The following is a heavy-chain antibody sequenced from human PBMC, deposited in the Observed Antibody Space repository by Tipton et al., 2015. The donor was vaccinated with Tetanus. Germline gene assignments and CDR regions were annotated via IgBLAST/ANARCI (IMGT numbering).Heavy chain of an antibody. CDR3: ARAGYEGRSSSRYIDH. J-gene: IGHJ4*02. D-gene: IGHD5-18*01. Sequence: TLSLTCAVSGGAFSGYLWSWIRQSPGKGLEWIGEINQSGSTIYNPSLKSRVTIAVDTFKRQFSMTLTSATAADTAGYYCARAGYEGRSSSRYIDHWGLGVLVPVSS. V-gene: IGHV4-34*01. CDR2: INQSGST. CDR1: GGAFSGYL.